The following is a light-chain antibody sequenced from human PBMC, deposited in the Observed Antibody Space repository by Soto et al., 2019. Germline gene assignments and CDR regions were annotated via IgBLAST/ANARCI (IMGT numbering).Light chain of an antibody. Sequence: DVPLTQSPSFLSTSVGDRVTITCRASQGIGRYLAWYQQKPGKAPKFLIWLASTLQSGVPSRFSGSGSGTEFNLTITNLQPEDFATYYCQQLNSYPRTFGRGTKVEI. CDR1: QGIGRY. J-gene: IGKJ1*01. CDR3: QQLNSYPRT. CDR2: LAS. V-gene: IGKV1-9*01.